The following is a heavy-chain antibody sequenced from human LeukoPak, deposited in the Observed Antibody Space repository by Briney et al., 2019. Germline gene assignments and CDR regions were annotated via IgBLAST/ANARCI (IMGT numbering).Heavy chain of an antibody. Sequence: GASVKVSCKASGYTFTSYGISWVRQAPGQGLEWMGWISAYNGNTNYAQKLQGRVTMTTDTSTSTAYMELRSLRSDDTAVYYCARDRMVVAATDTFSPYYYYGMDVWGQGTTVTVSS. CDR3: ARDRMVVAATDTFSPYYYYGMDV. CDR1: GYTFTSYG. D-gene: IGHD2-15*01. CDR2: ISAYNGNT. V-gene: IGHV1-18*01. J-gene: IGHJ6*02.